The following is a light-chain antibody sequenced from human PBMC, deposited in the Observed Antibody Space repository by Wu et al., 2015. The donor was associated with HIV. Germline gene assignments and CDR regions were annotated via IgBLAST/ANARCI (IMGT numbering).Light chain of an antibody. J-gene: IGKJ3*01. CDR2: AAS. CDR1: QGITNY. CDR3: TKGIMIAPFT. V-gene: IGKV1-27*01. Sequence: DIQMTQSPSSLSASVGDRVIITCRASQGITNYLAWYQQKPEKVPKLLIYAASTLQSGVPSRFSGSGSGTDFTLTISSLQPEDVATYYCTKGIMIAPFTFRPWDQSEY.